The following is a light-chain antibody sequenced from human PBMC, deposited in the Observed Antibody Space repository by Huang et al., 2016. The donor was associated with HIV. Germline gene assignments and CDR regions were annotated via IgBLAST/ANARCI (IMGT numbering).Light chain of an antibody. J-gene: IGKJ1*01. CDR1: QNVNND. CDR3: QQYNNWPPRWT. CDR2: GAS. V-gene: IGKV3-15*01. Sequence: DIVMTQSPATLSVSPGERATLSCRASQNVNNDLGWDQQKPGQAPRLLIYGASTRATGIPARFSGSGSGTEFTLTISSLQSEDLAVYYCQQYNNWPPRWTFGQGTKLEIK.